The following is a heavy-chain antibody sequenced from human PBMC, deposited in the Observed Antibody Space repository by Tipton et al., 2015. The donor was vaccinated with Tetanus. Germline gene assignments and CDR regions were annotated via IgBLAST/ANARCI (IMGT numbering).Heavy chain of an antibody. V-gene: IGHV5-10-1*01. CDR3: ARHLPNWKDDH. CDR1: GYRFTTYW. CDR2: IDPGGSYV. Sequence: MQLVQSGAEVKKPGEPVRISCKGSGYRFTTYWITWVRQMPGQGLEWMGTIDPGGSYVNYSPSFQGLATISTDQSISTAYLRWSGLKASDTAMYFCARHLPNWKDDHWGQGTLVTVSS. J-gene: IGHJ5*02. D-gene: IGHD1-20*01.